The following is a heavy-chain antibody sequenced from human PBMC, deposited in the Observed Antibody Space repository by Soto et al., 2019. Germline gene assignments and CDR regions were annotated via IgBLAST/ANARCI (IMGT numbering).Heavy chain of an antibody. D-gene: IGHD3-10*01. CDR2: IKSKPACGTT. V-gene: IGHV3-15*01. Sequence: PGGSLRLSCAASGFTFINAWMSWFRQAPGKGLEWVGRIKSKPACGTTDYAAPVKGRFTISRDDSKNTLYLQMNSLKTEDTAVYYCTAERGSGILYWGQGALVTVSS. CDR3: TAERGSGILY. CDR1: GFTFINAW. J-gene: IGHJ4*02.